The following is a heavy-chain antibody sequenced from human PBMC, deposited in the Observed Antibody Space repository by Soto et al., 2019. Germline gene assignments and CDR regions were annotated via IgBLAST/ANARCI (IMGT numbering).Heavy chain of an antibody. CDR3: ARDGNWNYGWENYYYYGMDV. J-gene: IGHJ6*02. Sequence: ASVKVSCKASGYSFITYDINWVRQAAGQGLEWMGWMNPTSGRTGCAQKFQGRLTMTMDTSSSTAYMKLSSLTSDDTAVYYCARDGNWNYGWENYYYYGMDVWGQGTTVTVSS. V-gene: IGHV1-8*01. CDR2: MNPTSGRT. CDR1: GYSFITYD. D-gene: IGHD1-7*01.